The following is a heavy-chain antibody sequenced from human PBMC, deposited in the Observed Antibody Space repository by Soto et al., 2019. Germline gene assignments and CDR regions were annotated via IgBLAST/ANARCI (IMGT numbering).Heavy chain of an antibody. D-gene: IGHD6-19*01. V-gene: IGHV3-11*01. CDR1: GFTFSDYH. J-gene: IGHJ5*02. Sequence: RLSCAASGFTFSDYHMGWIRPAPGEGLEWVSYISSSGSAIYYADSVKGRFTISRDNAKNSLYLQMNSLRAEDTAVYYCARDLGDKQWLVHWFDPWGQGTLVTVSS. CDR2: ISSSGSAI. CDR3: ARDLGDKQWLVHWFDP.